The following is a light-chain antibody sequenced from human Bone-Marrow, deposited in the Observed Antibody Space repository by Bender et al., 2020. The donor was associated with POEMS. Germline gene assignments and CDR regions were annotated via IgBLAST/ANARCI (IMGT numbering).Light chain of an antibody. Sequence: QSALTQPPSVSGSPGRSVTISCTGTSSDIGSYNRVSWYQQPPGTAPKLMIYEVSNRPSGVPDRFSGSKSGNTASLTISGLQTEDEADYYCSSYTSSSTLDVFGTGTKVTVL. J-gene: IGLJ1*01. V-gene: IGLV2-18*02. CDR1: SSDIGSYNR. CDR3: SSYTSSSTLDV. CDR2: EVS.